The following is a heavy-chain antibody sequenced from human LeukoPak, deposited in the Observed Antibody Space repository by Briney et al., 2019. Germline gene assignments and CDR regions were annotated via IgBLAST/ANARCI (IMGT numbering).Heavy chain of an antibody. CDR3: ARGGGSTPYYFDY. V-gene: IGHV4-34*01. CDR1: GGSFSGYY. Sequence: PSETLSLTCAVSGGSFSGYYRSWVRQPPGKGLEWIGEINHSGSTNYNPSLKSRVTISVDTSKNQFSLKLSSVTAADTAVYYCARGGGSTPYYFDYWGQGTLVTVSS. CDR2: INHSGST. D-gene: IGHD2-2*01. J-gene: IGHJ4*02.